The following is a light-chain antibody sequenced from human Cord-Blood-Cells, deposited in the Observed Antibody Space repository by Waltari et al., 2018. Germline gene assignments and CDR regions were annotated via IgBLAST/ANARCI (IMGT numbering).Light chain of an antibody. J-gene: IGLJ2*01. CDR3: SSYTSSSTLV. CDR1: SSDVGGYNY. Sequence: QSALTQPASVSGSPGPSIPISCTGTSSDVGGYNYFSWYQQHPGKAPKLMIYDVSNRPSGVSNRFSGSKSGNTASLTISGLQAEDEADYYCSSYTSSSTLVFGGGTKLTVL. CDR2: DVS. V-gene: IGLV2-14*01.